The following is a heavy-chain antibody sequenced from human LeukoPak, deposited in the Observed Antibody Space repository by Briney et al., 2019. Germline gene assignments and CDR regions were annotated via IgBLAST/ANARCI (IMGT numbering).Heavy chain of an antibody. CDR3: ARTPPMYDFWSGYHQVDAFDI. V-gene: IGHV4-4*02. J-gene: IGHJ3*02. D-gene: IGHD3-3*01. CDR2: IYHSGST. Sequence: SETLSLTCAVSGGSIGSSNWWSWVRQPPGKGLEWIGEIYHSGSTNYNPSLKSRVTISVDTSKNQFSLKLSSVTAADTAVYYCARTPPMYDFWSGYHQVDAFDIWGQGTMVTVSS. CDR1: GGSIGSSNW.